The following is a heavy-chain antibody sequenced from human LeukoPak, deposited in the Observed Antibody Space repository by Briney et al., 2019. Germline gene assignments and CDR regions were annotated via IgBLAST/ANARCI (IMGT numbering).Heavy chain of an antibody. V-gene: IGHV6-1*01. CDR3: ARRAGVTGWYGIDV. J-gene: IGHJ6*02. CDR2: TYYRSKWSY. Sequence: SQTLSLTCVISGDSVSSTSAAWNWIRQSPSRGLEWLGRTYYRSKWSYEYAVSVESRIMINPDTSKNQFSLQLNSVTPEDTGVYYCARRAGVTGWYGIDVWGQGTTVTVSS. CDR1: GDSVSSTSAA. D-gene: IGHD2-8*02.